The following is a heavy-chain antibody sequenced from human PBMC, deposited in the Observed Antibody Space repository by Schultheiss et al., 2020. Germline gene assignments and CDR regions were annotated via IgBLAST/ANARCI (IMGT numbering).Heavy chain of an antibody. CDR1: GFTVSSDY. V-gene: IGHV3-66*01. CDR3: ARATFYFATSDLQFDY. Sequence: GESLKISCAASGFTVSSDYMTWVRQAPGKGLEWVSVIYGGGSTYYADSVKGRFTISRDSSKNTLHLQMNSLRAEDTAMYYCARATFYFATSDLQFDYWGQGTLVTVSS. CDR2: IYGGGST. J-gene: IGHJ4*02. D-gene: IGHD3-22*01.